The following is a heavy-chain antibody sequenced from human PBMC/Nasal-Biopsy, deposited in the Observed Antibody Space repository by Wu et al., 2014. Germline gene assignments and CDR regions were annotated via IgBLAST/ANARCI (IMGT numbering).Heavy chain of an antibody. CDR3: ATRVGGSGYDSWYFDL. J-gene: IGHJ2*01. V-gene: IGHV4-61*02. CDR2: IYTSGST. CDR1: GGSISSGSYY. D-gene: IGHD5-12*01. Sequence: TLSLTCTVSGGSISSGSYYWSWIRQPAGKGLEWIGRIYTSGSTNYNPSLKSRVTMSVDTSKNQFSLKLSSVTAADTAVYYCATRVGGSGYDSWYFDLWGRGTLVTVSS.